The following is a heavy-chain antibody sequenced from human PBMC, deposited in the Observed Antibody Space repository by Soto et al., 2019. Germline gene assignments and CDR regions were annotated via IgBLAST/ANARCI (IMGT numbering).Heavy chain of an antibody. Sequence: EVQLLESGGGLVQPGGSLRLSCAASGFTFSSYAMSWVRQAPGKVLEWVSAISGSGGSTYYADSVKGRFTISRDNSKNTLYLQMTSLRAEDTALYYCAKMGVGSPANYGMDVWGQGPTVTVSS. V-gene: IGHV3-23*01. J-gene: IGHJ6*02. CDR3: AKMGVGSPANYGMDV. CDR1: GFTFSSYA. D-gene: IGHD3-16*01. CDR2: ISGSGGST.